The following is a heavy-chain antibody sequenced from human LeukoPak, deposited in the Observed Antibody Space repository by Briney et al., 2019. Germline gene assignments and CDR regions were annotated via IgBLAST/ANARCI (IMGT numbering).Heavy chain of an antibody. CDR2: ISWYKGII. J-gene: IGHJ4*02. CDR3: GKASLYGAESPLDD. V-gene: IGHV3-9*01. Sequence: GGSLRLSCAASGFVFDDYAMYWVRQAPGKGLEWVSCISWYKGIIDYAESVQGRFTIARDNANNSVYLQMNSLRVDDTALYYGGKASLYGAESPLDDWGQGTLVTVSS. D-gene: IGHD3-10*01. CDR1: GFVFDDYA.